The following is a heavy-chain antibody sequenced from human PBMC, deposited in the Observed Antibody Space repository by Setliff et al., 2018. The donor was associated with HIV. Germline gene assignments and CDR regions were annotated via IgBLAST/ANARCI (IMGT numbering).Heavy chain of an antibody. CDR2: IYIGST. V-gene: IGHV4-4*08. J-gene: IGHJ4*03. Sequence: SETLSLTFTVSGGSISSYYWSWIRQPPGKGLEWIGHIYIGSTNYNPSLKSRVTISADTSKNQFSLKLSSVTAADTAVYYCARTYSSSWYSSHLWVDYWGQGTVVTVSS. CDR1: GGSISSYY. D-gene: IGHD6-13*01. CDR3: ARTYSSSWYSSHLWVDY.